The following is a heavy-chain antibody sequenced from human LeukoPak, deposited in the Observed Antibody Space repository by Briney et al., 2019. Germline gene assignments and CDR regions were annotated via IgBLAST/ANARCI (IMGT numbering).Heavy chain of an antibody. Sequence: PSETLSLTCAAYGGSFSGYYWSWIRQPPGKGLEWIGEINHSGSTNYNPSLKSRVTISVDTSKNQFSLKLSSVTAADTAVYYCARGGGYYGSGSPFGYWGQGTLVTVSS. J-gene: IGHJ4*02. CDR2: INHSGST. CDR3: ARGGGYYGSGSPFGY. CDR1: GGSFSGYY. V-gene: IGHV4-34*01. D-gene: IGHD3-10*01.